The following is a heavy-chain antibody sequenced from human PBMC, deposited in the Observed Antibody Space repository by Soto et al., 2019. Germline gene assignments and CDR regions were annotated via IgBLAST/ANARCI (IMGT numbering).Heavy chain of an antibody. CDR2: IYYSGST. CDR1: GGSISSSSYY. J-gene: IGHJ4*02. D-gene: IGHD6-19*01. Sequence: SETLSLTCTVSGGSISSSSYYWGWIRQPPGKGLEWIGSIYYSGSTYYNPSLKSRVTISVDTSKNQFSLKLSSVTAADTAVYYCARQDYSSGWYFNYWGQGTLVTVSS. CDR3: ARQDYSSGWYFNY. V-gene: IGHV4-39*01.